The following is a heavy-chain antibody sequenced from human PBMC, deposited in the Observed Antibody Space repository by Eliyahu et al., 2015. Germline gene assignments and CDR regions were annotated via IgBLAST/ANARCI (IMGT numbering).Heavy chain of an antibody. CDR2: ISASDGST. J-gene: IGHJ4*02. V-gene: IGHV3-23*01. D-gene: IGHD2-15*01. CDR3: AKDQEAKYWSGGSWYLGSGSLDY. Sequence: EVQLLESGGGLVQPGGSLRLSCXXXGFTFSSXAXXWVRXAPGKGLERGSTISASDGSTYFADSVKGRFAISRDNSRNTLYLQMNSLRAEDTAVYYCAKDQEAKYWSGGSWYLGSGSLDYWGQGTLVTVSS. CDR1: GFTFSSXA.